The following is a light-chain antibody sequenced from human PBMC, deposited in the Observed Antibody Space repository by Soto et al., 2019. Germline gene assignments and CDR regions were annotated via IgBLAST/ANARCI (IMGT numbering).Light chain of an antibody. V-gene: IGKV1-39*01. J-gene: IGKJ4*01. CDR2: AAS. CDR3: QQSYSTPLT. CDR1: QSISSY. Sequence: DIQMTQSPSSLSASVGDRVTITCRARQSISSYLNWYQQKPGKAPKLLIYAASSLQSGVPSRFSGSVSGTDFTLTISSLQPEDFATYYCQQSYSTPLTFGGGTKVEIK.